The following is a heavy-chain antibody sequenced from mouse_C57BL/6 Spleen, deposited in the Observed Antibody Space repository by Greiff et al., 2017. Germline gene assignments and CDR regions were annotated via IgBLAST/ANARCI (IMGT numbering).Heavy chain of an antibody. CDR2: IYPRDGST. CDR3: ARSGGNYGYGGGSFAY. D-gene: IGHD2-2*01. Sequence: QVQLQQSGPELVKPGASVKLSCKASGYTFTSYDINWVKQRPGQGLEWIGWIYPRDGSTKYNEKFKGKDTLTVDTSSSTAYMELHSLTSEDSAVYFCARSGGNYGYGGGSFAYWGQGTLVTVSA. J-gene: IGHJ3*01. CDR1: GYTFTSYD. V-gene: IGHV1-85*01.